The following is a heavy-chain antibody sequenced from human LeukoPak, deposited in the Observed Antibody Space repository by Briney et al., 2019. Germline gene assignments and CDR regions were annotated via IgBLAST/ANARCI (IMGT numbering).Heavy chain of an antibody. Sequence: PGGSLRLSCTASGFIFTNYWMYWVRQAPGKGLEWVSRINIDGSNIRYADSVKGRFSISRDNAKNTLYLQMNSLRAEDTAIYYCIRESFTGCGSYAYWGQGTLVTVSS. D-gene: IGHD1-26*01. CDR2: INIDGSNI. CDR1: GFIFTNYW. V-gene: IGHV3-74*01. CDR3: IRESFTGCGSYAY. J-gene: IGHJ4*02.